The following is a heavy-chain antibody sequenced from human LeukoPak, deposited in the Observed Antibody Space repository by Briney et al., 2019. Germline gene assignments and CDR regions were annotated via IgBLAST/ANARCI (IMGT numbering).Heavy chain of an antibody. V-gene: IGHV4-4*07. J-gene: IGHJ4*02. D-gene: IGHD6-19*01. CDR3: ARDFPGYSSGWPSWFDY. CDR1: GGSISSYY. CDR2: IYTSGST. Sequence: PSETLSLTCTVSGGSISSYYWSWIRQPAGKGLEWIGRIYTSGSTNYNPSLKSRVTISVDKSKNQFSLKLSSVTAADTAVYYCARDFPGYSSGWPSWFDYWGQGTLVTASS.